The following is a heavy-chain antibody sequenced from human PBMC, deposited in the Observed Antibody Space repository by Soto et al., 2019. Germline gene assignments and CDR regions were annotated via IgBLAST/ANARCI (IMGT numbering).Heavy chain of an antibody. D-gene: IGHD3-22*01. J-gene: IGHJ4*02. V-gene: IGHV6-1*01. CDR1: GDSVSSNSAA. CDR3: ARANDTSGNYPQYFDY. CDR2: TYYRSRWYD. Sequence: SQTLSLTCAMSGDSVSSNSAAWNWIMQSPSRGLEWLGRTYYRSRWYDDYAESVRGRIAVNPDTSKNQFSLQLNSVTPEDTAVYFCARANDTSGNYPQYFDYWGQRTLVTVSS.